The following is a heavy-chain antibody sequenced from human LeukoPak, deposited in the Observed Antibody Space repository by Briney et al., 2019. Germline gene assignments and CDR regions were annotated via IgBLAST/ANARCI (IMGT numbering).Heavy chain of an antibody. CDR2: INTDGTVT. CDR3: ATKQWLAPPPDS. V-gene: IGHV3-74*01. J-gene: IGHJ4*02. D-gene: IGHD6-19*01. Sequence: GGSLTLSCAASGFTFSKYWMLWVRHAPGKGLESVSRINTDGTVTTYADPVKGRFTVSRDNADNTMFLQMNSVRDEDTAVYYCATKQWLAPPPDSWGQGTPVTVSS. CDR1: GFTFSKYW.